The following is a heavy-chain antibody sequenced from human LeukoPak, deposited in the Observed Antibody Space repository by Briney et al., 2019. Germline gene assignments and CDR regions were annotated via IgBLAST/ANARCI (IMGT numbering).Heavy chain of an antibody. Sequence: SETLSLTCTVSGSSISSGGYYWGWIRQPPGKGLEWIGSIYYSGSTYYNPFLKSRVTISVDTSKNQFSLKLSSVTAADTAVYYCASPGGGPTDYWGQGTLVTVSS. CDR3: ASPGGGPTDY. CDR2: IYYSGST. J-gene: IGHJ4*02. D-gene: IGHD3-16*01. CDR1: GSSISSGGYY. V-gene: IGHV4-39*01.